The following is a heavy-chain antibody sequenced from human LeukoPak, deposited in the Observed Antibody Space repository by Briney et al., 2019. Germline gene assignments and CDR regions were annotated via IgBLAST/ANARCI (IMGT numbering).Heavy chain of an antibody. J-gene: IGHJ6*03. CDR1: GCTFTGYY. Sequence: ASVKVSCKASGCTFTGYYMHWVRQAPGQGLEWMGWINPNSGGTNYAQKFQGGVTMTRDTSISTAYMELSRLRSDDTAVYYCARSGSFGVVHMDVWGKGTTVTVSS. D-gene: IGHD3-3*01. CDR3: ARSGSFGVVHMDV. V-gene: IGHV1-2*02. CDR2: INPNSGGT.